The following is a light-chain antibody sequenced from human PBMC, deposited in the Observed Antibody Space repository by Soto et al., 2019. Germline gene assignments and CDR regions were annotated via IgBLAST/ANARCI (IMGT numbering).Light chain of an antibody. Sequence: DIVMTQSPDSLAVSLGERATINCKSSEGFLYSSNNKNYLAWYQQKPGQPPKLLIYWASTRESGVPDRFSGSGSGTDFTLTISSLQAEDVAVYYCQQYYGPPRTFGQGTKVDIK. CDR1: EGFLYSSNNKNY. CDR2: WAS. J-gene: IGKJ1*01. V-gene: IGKV4-1*01. CDR3: QQYYGPPRT.